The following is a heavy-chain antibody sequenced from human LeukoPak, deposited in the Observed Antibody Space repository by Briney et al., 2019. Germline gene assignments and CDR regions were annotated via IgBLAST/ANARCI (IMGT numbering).Heavy chain of an antibody. CDR1: GGSISSSSYY. Sequence: SETLSLTCTVSGGSISSSSYYWGWIRQPPGKGLEWIGSIYYSGNTYYNPSLKSRVTISVDTSKNQFSLKLSSVTAADTAVYYCARDIPPGPIAAAPGAWFDPWGQGTLVTVSS. V-gene: IGHV4-39*07. CDR2: IYYSGNT. CDR3: ARDIPPGPIAAAPGAWFDP. J-gene: IGHJ5*02. D-gene: IGHD6-13*01.